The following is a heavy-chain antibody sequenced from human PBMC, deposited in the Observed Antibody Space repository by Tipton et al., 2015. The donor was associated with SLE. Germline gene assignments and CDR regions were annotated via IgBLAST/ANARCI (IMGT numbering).Heavy chain of an antibody. CDR1: GFTFSNYA. Sequence: SLRLSCGGFGFTFSNYAMSWVRQAPGKGLEWVSVIYSGGSTYYADSVKGRFTISRDNSKNTLYLQMNSLRAEDTAVYYCAKHGAGTFFQHWGQGTLVTVSP. V-gene: IGHV3-23*03. J-gene: IGHJ1*01. CDR2: IYSGGST. CDR3: AKHGAGTFFQH. D-gene: IGHD6-13*01.